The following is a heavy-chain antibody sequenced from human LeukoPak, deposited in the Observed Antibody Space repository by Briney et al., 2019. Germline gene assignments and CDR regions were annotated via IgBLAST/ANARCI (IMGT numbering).Heavy chain of an antibody. D-gene: IGHD3-16*01. Sequence: GRSLRLSWAASGFTFSSYAMNWARQAPGEGLEWVASINHNGNVNYYVDSVKGRFTISRDNAKNSLYLQMSNLRAEDTAVYFCARGGGLDVWGQGATVTVSS. CDR1: GFTFSSYA. V-gene: IGHV3-7*03. CDR2: INHNGNVN. CDR3: ARGGGLDV. J-gene: IGHJ6*02.